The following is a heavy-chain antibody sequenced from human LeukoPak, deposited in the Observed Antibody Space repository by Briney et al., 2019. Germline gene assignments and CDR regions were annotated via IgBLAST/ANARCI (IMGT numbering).Heavy chain of an antibody. Sequence: QPGGSLRLSCAASGFTFSSYWMHWVRQAPGKGLVWVPRINSDGSSTSYADSVKGRFTISRDNAKNTLYLQMNSLRAEDTAVYYCAREFSIVVVVAATPDYWGQGTLVTVSS. CDR3: AREFSIVVVVAATPDY. CDR2: INSDGSST. CDR1: GFTFSSYW. J-gene: IGHJ4*02. V-gene: IGHV3-74*01. D-gene: IGHD2-15*01.